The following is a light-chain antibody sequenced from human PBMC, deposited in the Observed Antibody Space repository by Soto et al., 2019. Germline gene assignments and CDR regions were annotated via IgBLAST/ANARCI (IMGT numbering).Light chain of an antibody. Sequence: QSALTQPASVSGSPGQSITISCTGTSSDVGSYDLVSWYQQHPGKAPKLIIYEGAKRPSGVSNRFSGSKSGNTASLTISGLQAEDEAYYYCCSYADGATRVFGGGTKLTVL. V-gene: IGLV2-23*01. CDR1: SSDVGSYDL. J-gene: IGLJ3*02. CDR3: CSYADGATRV. CDR2: EGA.